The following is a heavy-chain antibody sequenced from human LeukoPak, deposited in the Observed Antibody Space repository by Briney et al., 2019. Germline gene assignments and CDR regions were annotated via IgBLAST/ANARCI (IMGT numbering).Heavy chain of an antibody. J-gene: IGHJ5*02. CDR2: INGDGSTT. V-gene: IGHV3-74*01. Sequence: GGSLRLSCAASGFTFSSYWMHWVRQAPGKGLVWVSRINGDGSTTTYADSVKGRFTISRDNAKNTLYVQMNSLRVEDTAVYYCARDLDGSGNYHWFAPWGQGTLVTVSS. D-gene: IGHD3-10*01. CDR1: GFTFSSYW. CDR3: ARDLDGSGNYHWFAP.